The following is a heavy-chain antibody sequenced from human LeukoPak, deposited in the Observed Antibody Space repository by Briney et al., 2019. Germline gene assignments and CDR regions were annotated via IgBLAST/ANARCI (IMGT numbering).Heavy chain of an antibody. CDR3: ARAMHYDFWSGFDH. V-gene: IGHV3-30*04. Sequence: GGSLRLSCAASGFTFSSYAMHWVRQAPGKGLEWVAVISYDGSNKYYADSVKGRFTISRDNSKNTLYLQMNSLRAEDTAVYYCARAMHYDFWSGFDHWGQGTLVTVSS. CDR1: GFTFSSYA. D-gene: IGHD3-3*01. CDR2: ISYDGSNK. J-gene: IGHJ4*02.